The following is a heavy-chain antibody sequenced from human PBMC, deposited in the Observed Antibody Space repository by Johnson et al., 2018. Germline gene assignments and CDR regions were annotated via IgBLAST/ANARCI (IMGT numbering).Heavy chain of an antibody. Sequence: VRLGQSGGGLLQPGGSLRLCCAASGFTFSNYWMYWVRQAPGKGLVWVGRLKSKTAGGTTDYAAPVKGRYTISRDDSKNTLYLQMNSVKTEDTAVYYCATDPSFFQHWGQGTLVTVCS. D-gene: IGHD2-15*01. J-gene: IGHJ1*01. CDR3: ATDPSFFQH. CDR1: GFTFSNYW. V-gene: IGHV3-15*07. CDR2: LKSKTAGGTT.